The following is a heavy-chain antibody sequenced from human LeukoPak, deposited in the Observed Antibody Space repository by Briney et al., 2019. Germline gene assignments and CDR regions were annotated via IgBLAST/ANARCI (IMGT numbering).Heavy chain of an antibody. CDR3: ARDLHGGNSFTSDWYFDL. CDR2: ISHSGSN. D-gene: IGHD4-23*01. J-gene: IGHJ2*01. V-gene: IGHV4-4*02. Sequence: SGTLSLTCAVSGGSISISNSNWWSWVRQPPGKGLEWIGEISHSGSNNYNPSLKSRVTISVDKSKNQFSLKLSSVTAADTAVYYCARDLHGGNSFTSDWYFDLWGRGTLVTVSS. CDR1: GGSISISNSNW.